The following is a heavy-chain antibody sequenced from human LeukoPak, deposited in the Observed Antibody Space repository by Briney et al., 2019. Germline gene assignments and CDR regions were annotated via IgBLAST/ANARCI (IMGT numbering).Heavy chain of an antibody. CDR2: TSDRGDYT. J-gene: IGHJ4*02. Sequence: GGSLRLSCAASGFTVSSNYMSWVRQAPGKGLEWVSGTSDRGDYTYYADSVKGRFTISRDNSKNTLYLQMNSLRAEDTALYFCAKKAQYNGNYPLDYWGQGTLVTVSS. CDR1: GFTVSSNY. D-gene: IGHD1-26*01. CDR3: AKKAQYNGNYPLDY. V-gene: IGHV3-23*01.